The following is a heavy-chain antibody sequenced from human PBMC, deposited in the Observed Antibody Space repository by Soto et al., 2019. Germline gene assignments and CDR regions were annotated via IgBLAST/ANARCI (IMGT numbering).Heavy chain of an antibody. J-gene: IGHJ4*02. CDR1: GFRFNIYS. D-gene: IGHD6-19*01. V-gene: IGHV3-48*02. Sequence: EVQLVESGGGLVQPGGSLRLSCAASGFRFNIYSMNWIRQAPGKGLEWFAYITSDTNTIKYADSVRGRFTISRDNAKNSVDLQMNRPRDEDTAVYYCARSVEGPFDYWGQGTVVTFSS. CDR3: ARSVEGPFDY. CDR2: ITSDTNTI.